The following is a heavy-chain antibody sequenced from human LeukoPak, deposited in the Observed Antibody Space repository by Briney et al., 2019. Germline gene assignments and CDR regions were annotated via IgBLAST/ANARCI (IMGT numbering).Heavy chain of an antibody. Sequence: SETLSLTCTVSGGSISSGGYYWSWIRQHPGKGLEWIGYIYYSGSTYYNPSLKSRVTISVDTSKNQFSLKLSSVTAAGTAVYYCARGYDFWSGYYLDYWGQGTLVTVSS. D-gene: IGHD3-3*01. J-gene: IGHJ4*02. CDR1: GGSISSGGYY. CDR3: ARGYDFWSGYYLDY. V-gene: IGHV4-31*03. CDR2: IYYSGST.